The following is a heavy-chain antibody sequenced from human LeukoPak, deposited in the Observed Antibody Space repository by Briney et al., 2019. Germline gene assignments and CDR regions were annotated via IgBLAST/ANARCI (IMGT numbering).Heavy chain of an antibody. V-gene: IGHV3-23*01. J-gene: IGHJ6*02. CDR3: AKDTRPGILDYYYYGMDV. Sequence: PGGSLRLSCAASGFTFSSYAMSWVRQAPGKGLEWVSAISGSGGSTYYADSVKGRFTISRDNSKNTLYLQMNSLRAEDTAVYYCAKDTRPGILDYYYYGMDVWGQGTTVTVSS. CDR1: GFTFSSYA. CDR2: ISGSGGST. D-gene: IGHD6-6*01.